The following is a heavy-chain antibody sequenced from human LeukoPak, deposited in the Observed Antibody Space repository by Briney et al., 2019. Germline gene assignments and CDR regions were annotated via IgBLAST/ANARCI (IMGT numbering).Heavy chain of an antibody. Sequence: PGGSLRLSCAASGFTFSSYWMHWVRQAPGKGLVWVSRINSDGSSTSYADSVKGRFTISRDNAKNSLYLQMNSLRAEDTAVYYCARDLRCSSTSCFHGMDVWGQGTTVTVSS. CDR1: GFTFSSYW. J-gene: IGHJ6*02. V-gene: IGHV3-74*01. CDR2: INSDGSST. D-gene: IGHD2-2*01. CDR3: ARDLRCSSTSCFHGMDV.